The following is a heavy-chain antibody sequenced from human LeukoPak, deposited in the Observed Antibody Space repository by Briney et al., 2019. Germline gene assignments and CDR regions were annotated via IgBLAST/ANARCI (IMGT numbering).Heavy chain of an antibody. CDR2: IRYDGGNK. J-gene: IGHJ6*03. CDR3: AKGGYDILGYMDV. D-gene: IGHD3-9*01. CDR1: GFTFSTYA. V-gene: IGHV3-30*02. Sequence: QPGGSLRLSCAAPGFTFSTYAMHWVRQAPGKGLEWVAFIRYDGGNKYYADSVKGRFTISRDNSKNTLYLQMNSLRAEDTAVYYCAKGGYDILGYMDVWGKGTTVTVSS.